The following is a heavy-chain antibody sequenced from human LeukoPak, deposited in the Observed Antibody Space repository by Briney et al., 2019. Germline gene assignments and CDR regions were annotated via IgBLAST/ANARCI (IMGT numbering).Heavy chain of an antibody. D-gene: IGHD5-12*01. CDR3: ARGHLYGYGRYDY. CDR1: GGSISSSSYY. J-gene: IGHJ4*02. CDR2: IYYSGST. Sequence: SETLSLTCTDSGGSISSSSYYWGWIRQPPGKGLEWIGSIYYSGSTNYNPSLKSRVTISVDTSKNQFSLKLSSVTAADTAVYYCARGHLYGYGRYDYWGQGTLVTVSS. V-gene: IGHV4-39*07.